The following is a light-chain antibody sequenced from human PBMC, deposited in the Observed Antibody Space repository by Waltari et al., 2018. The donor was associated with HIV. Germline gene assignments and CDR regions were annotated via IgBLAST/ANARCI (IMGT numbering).Light chain of an antibody. CDR3: CSFAGTNTWV. V-gene: IGLV2-23*02. CDR2: DVT. J-gene: IGLJ3*02. CDR1: STDVVVYNY. Sequence: QSALTQPASVSGSPGNSLPIPCAGGSTDVVVYNYLSWYQQYPGKVPKVVIYDVTERPSGVSNRFSGSKSGNTASLTISGLQAEDEADYYCCSFAGTNTWVFGGGTRLTV.